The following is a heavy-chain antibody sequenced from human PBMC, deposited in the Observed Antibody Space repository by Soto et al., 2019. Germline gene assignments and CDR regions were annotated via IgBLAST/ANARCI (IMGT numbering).Heavy chain of an antibody. CDR3: ARGYRISMVILTTNYFDS. J-gene: IGHJ4*02. D-gene: IGHD3-10*01. V-gene: IGHV4-34*01. CDR2: IHHGGST. CDR1: GGPFGGYY. Sequence: QVQLQQWGAGLLKPSATLSLTCAVNGGPFGGYYWTWIRQSPGKGLEWVGEIHHGGSTNYNPSLKTRVTMSLDTSKNQFSLKMSSVTAADTGVYDCARGYRISMVILTTNYFDSWGQGTQVTVSS.